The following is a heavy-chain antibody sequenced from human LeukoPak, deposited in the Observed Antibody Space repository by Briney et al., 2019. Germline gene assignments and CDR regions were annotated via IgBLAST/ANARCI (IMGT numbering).Heavy chain of an antibody. Sequence: HTGGSLRLSCAASGFTFSIYAMSGVPQAPGKGLEGGSAISGSGGSTYYADSVTGRFTISRDNSKHTLYLPMSSLRAEDTAVYYCAKDFRSGYDFSYYFDYWGQGTLVTVSS. V-gene: IGHV3-23*01. CDR3: AKDFRSGYDFSYYFDY. J-gene: IGHJ4*02. CDR2: ISGSGGST. D-gene: IGHD5-12*01. CDR1: GFTFSIYA.